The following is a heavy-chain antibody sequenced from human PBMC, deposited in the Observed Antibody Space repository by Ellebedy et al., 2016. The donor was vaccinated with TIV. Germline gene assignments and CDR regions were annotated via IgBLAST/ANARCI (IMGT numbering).Heavy chain of an antibody. V-gene: IGHV1-2*02. Sequence: ASVKVSXKASGYTFTGYYMHWVRQAPGQGLEWMGWINPNSGGTNYAQKFQGRVTMTRDTSISTAYMELSRLRSDDTAVYYCARAGDCSSTSCYGLYVGWFDPWGQGTLVTVSS. CDR2: INPNSGGT. CDR1: GYTFTGYY. D-gene: IGHD2-2*01. J-gene: IGHJ5*02. CDR3: ARAGDCSSTSCYGLYVGWFDP.